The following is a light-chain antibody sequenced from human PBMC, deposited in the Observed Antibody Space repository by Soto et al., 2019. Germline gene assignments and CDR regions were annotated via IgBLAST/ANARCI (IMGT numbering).Light chain of an antibody. V-gene: IGLV2-14*01. CDR1: SSDVGGYNY. CDR3: SSYTSSRAYV. CDR2: EVS. Sequence: QSALTQPASVSGSPGQSITISCTGTSSDVGGYNYVSWYQQHPGKAPKLMIYEVSNRPSGVSNRFSGSKSGNTASLTISGSQAEDEADYYCSSYTSSRAYVFGIGTKVTVL. J-gene: IGLJ1*01.